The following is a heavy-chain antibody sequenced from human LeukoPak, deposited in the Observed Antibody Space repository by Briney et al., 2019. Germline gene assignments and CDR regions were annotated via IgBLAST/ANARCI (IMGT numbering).Heavy chain of an antibody. CDR3: ARDGALDAFDI. D-gene: IGHD3-16*01. Sequence: PGGSLRLSCAASGFTFSSYSMNWVRQAPGKGLEWVSYISSSSSTIYYADSVKGRFTISRDNSKNTLYLQMNSLRAEDTAVYYCARDGALDAFDIWGQGTMVTVSS. V-gene: IGHV3-48*01. CDR2: ISSSSSTI. J-gene: IGHJ3*02. CDR1: GFTFSSYS.